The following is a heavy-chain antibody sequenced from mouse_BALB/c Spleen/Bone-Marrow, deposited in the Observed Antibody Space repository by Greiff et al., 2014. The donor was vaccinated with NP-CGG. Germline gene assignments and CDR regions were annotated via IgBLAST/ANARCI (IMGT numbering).Heavy chain of an antibody. CDR3: TRYPYYYGSRNYYAKDY. CDR1: GYTFTSYW. V-gene: IGHV1-5*01. D-gene: IGHD1-1*01. Sequence: EVHLVESGTVLARPGASVKMSCKASGYTFTSYWMHWVKQRPGQGLEWIGAIYPGNSDTSYNQKFKGKAKLTAVTSTSTAYMELSSLTNEDSAVYYCTRYPYYYGSRNYYAKDYWGQRTPVTVSS. J-gene: IGHJ4*01. CDR2: IYPGNSDT.